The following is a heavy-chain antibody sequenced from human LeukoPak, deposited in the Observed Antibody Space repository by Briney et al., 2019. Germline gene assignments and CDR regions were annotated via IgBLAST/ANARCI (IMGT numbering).Heavy chain of an antibody. D-gene: IGHD5-18*01. J-gene: IGHJ4*02. CDR2: ISSSSSTI. CDR3: ARGDVDTPDPFDY. Sequence: AGGSLRLSCAASGFTFSSYSMNWVRQAPGKGLEWVSYISSSSSTIYYADSVKGRFTISRDNAKNSLYLQTNSLRDEDTAVYYCARGDVDTPDPFDYWGQGTLVTYSS. V-gene: IGHV3-48*02. CDR1: GFTFSSYS.